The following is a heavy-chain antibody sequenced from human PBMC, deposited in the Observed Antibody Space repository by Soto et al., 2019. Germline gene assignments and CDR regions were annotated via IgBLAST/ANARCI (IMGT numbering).Heavy chain of an antibody. CDR3: ATKAGVGRLVVVPPAPFAP. CDR2: FDPEDGET. J-gene: IGHJ5*02. D-gene: IGHD2-2*01. CDR1: GYSLTELS. Sequence: GASGKVSCKVSGYSLTELSMHWVRQAPGKGLEWMGGFDPEDGETIYAQKFQGRVTMTEDTSTDTAYMELSSLRSEDTAVYYCATKAGVGRLVVVPPAPFAPWAQGTLVPVSS. V-gene: IGHV1-24*01.